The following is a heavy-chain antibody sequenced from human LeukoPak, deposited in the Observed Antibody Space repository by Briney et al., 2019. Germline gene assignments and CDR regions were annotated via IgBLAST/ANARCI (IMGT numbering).Heavy chain of an antibody. J-gene: IGHJ6*03. V-gene: IGHV1-2*02. CDR1: GYTFTGYY. CDR2: INPNSGGT. CDR3: GRDRQHDSSGYYLYYYYYMDV. Sequence: SVKVSCKASGYTFTGYYMHWVRQAPGQGLEWMGWINPNSGGTNYAQKFQGRVTMTRDTSISTAYMELSRLRSDDTAVYYCGRDRQHDSSGYYLYYYYYMDVWGKGTTVTVSS. D-gene: IGHD3-22*01.